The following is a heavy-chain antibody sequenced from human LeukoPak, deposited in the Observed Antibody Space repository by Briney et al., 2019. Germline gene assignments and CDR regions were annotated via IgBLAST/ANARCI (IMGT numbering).Heavy chain of an antibody. V-gene: IGHV1-2*02. CDR2: INPNSGGT. D-gene: IGHD3-22*01. Sequence: ASVKVSCKASGYTFTGYYMHWVRQAPGQGLEWMGWINPNSGGTNYAQKFQGRVTMTRDTSISTAYMELSRLRSDDTAVYYCARGQRISGYYPITHYYYMDVWGKGTTVTVSS. CDR1: GYTFTGYY. J-gene: IGHJ6*03. CDR3: ARGQRISGYYPITHYYYMDV.